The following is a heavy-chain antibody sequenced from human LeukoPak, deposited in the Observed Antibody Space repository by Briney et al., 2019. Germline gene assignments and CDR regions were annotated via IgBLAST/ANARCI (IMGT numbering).Heavy chain of an antibody. CDR1: GFTFDDYG. D-gene: IGHD5-24*01. J-gene: IGHJ4*02. V-gene: IGHV3-20*04. CDR3: ARGPPSGYGSTWSDY. Sequence: GGSLRLSCAASGFTFDDYGMSWVRQAPGKGLEWVSGINWNGGSTGYADSVKGRFTISRDNAKNSLYLQMNSLRGDDTAVYFCARGPPSGYGSTWSDYWGQGTLVTVSS. CDR2: INWNGGST.